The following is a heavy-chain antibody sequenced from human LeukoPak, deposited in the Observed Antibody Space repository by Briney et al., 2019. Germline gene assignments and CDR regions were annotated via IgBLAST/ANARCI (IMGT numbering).Heavy chain of an antibody. CDR2: IIGSGGST. Sequence: PGGSLMLLSVPAVFTFIVYAITWVLQAPGEGLEWVSAIIGSGGSTYYAASVKGRFTVSRDNSKNPLHLQMNSLKAEDTAIYFCSKYAFLLTGRVDEYWGQGTLVTVSS. CDR3: SKYAFLLTGRVDEY. V-gene: IGHV3-23*01. J-gene: IGHJ4*02. D-gene: IGHD3-9*01. CDR1: VFTFIVYA.